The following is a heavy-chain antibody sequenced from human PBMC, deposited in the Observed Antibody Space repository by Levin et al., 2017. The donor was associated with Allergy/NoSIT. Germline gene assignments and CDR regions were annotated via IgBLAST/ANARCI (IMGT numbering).Heavy chain of an antibody. J-gene: IGHJ4*02. D-gene: IGHD4-23*01. V-gene: IGHV1-69*13. CDR1: GGTFSSYA. CDR3: ARGRADYGGHYFDY. CDR2: IIPIFGTA. Sequence: ASVKVSCKASGGTFSSYAISWVRQAPGQGLEWMGGIIPIFGTANYAQKFQGRVTITADESTSTAYMELSSLRSEDTAVYYCARGRADYGGHYFDYWGQGTLVTVSS.